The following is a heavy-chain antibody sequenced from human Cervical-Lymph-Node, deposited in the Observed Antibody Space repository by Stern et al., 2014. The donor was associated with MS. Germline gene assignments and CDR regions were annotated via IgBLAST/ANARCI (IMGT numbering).Heavy chain of an antibody. Sequence: QLVQSGAEVKQPGSSMKVSCKASGGTFSSIEISWVRQAPGQGLEWLGGISPLLGTTNYAQQVQGRVTIVADESTNTVNMELSRLRSEDTAVYYCVRDQGGIAASWGQGTLVTVSS. CDR3: VRDQGGIAAS. CDR1: GGTFSSIE. D-gene: IGHD6-13*01. J-gene: IGHJ4*02. V-gene: IGHV1-69*01. CDR2: ISPLLGTT.